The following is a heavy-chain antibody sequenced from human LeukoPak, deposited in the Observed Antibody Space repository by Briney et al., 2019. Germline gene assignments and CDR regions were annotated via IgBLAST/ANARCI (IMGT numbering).Heavy chain of an antibody. J-gene: IGHJ5*02. CDR3: ARGGPDCSSTSCSPPEWFDP. V-gene: IGHV1-69*04. CDR2: IIPILGIA. D-gene: IGHD2-2*01. Sequence: SVKVSCKASGGTFSSYAISWVRQAPGQGLEWMGRIIPILGIANYAQKFQGRVTITADKSTSTAYMELSSLRSEDTAVYYCARGGPDCSSTSCSPPEWFDPWGQGTLVTVSS. CDR1: GGTFSSYA.